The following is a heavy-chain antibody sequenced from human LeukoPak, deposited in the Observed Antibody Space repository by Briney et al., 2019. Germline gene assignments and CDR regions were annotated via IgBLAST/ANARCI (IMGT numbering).Heavy chain of an antibody. J-gene: IGHJ4*02. V-gene: IGHV4-4*02. CDR1: GGSISSSNW. D-gene: IGHD6-19*01. Sequence: SETLPLTCAVSGGSISSSNWWSWVRQPPGKGLEWIGEIYHSGSTNYNPSLKSRVTISVDKSKNQFSLKLSSVTAADTAVYYCARDQIAVAGSFDYWGQGTLVTVSS. CDR2: IYHSGST. CDR3: ARDQIAVAGSFDY.